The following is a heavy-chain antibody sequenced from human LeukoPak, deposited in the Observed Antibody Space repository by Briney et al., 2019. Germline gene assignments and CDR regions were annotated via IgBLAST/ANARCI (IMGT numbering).Heavy chain of an antibody. V-gene: IGHV1-18*01. CDR2: ISAYNGNT. D-gene: IGHD3-22*01. J-gene: IGHJ4*02. CDR1: GYTFTSYG. CDR3: ARDRPDYYDSSAYLRGLYSAFGC. Sequence: ASVKVSCKASGYTFTSYGIGWVRQAPGQGLEWMGWISAYNGNTKYAQKLQGRVTMTTDTSTSTAYMELRSLRSDDTAVYYCARDRPDYYDSSAYLRGLYSAFGCWGQGTLVTVSS.